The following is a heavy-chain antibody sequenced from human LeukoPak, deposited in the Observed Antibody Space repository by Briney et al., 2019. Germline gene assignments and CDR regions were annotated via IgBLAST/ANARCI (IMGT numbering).Heavy chain of an antibody. V-gene: IGHV3-30*03. CDR3: ARDFTGTTSSIFDY. CDR1: GFSLSRYW. Sequence: GGSLRLSCAASGFSLSRYWMSWVRQAPGKGLEWVAVVFYDGSNKYYADSVKGRFTVSRDNSRNTLHLQMNGLRPEDTAVYYCARDFTGTTSSIFDYWGPGTPVIVSS. D-gene: IGHD1-14*01. J-gene: IGHJ4*02. CDR2: VFYDGSNK.